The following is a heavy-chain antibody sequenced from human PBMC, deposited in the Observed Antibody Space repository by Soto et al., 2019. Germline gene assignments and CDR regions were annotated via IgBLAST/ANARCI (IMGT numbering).Heavy chain of an antibody. V-gene: IGHV3-33*01. CDR1: GFIFSSYG. Sequence: QVQLVESGGGVVQPGRSLRLSCAASGFIFSSYGMYWVRQAPGKGLEWVATIWYDGTNKYYPDSVKGRFTISRDNSKRTLYLQMNSLRAEDTAVYYCAREPYSNYVMDVWGQGTTVTVSS. D-gene: IGHD4-4*01. CDR3: AREPYSNYVMDV. J-gene: IGHJ6*02. CDR2: IWYDGTNK.